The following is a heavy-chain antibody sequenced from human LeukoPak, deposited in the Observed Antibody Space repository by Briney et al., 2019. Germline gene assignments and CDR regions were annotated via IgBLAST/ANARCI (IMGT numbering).Heavy chain of an antibody. Sequence: PSETLSLACAVYDGSFSGYYWSWIRQPPGKGLEWIGEINHSGSTNYNPSLKSRVTISVDTSKNQFSLKLSSVTAADTAVYYCARGVDSSGYYYTPFDYWGQGTLVTVSS. CDR1: DGSFSGYY. CDR2: INHSGST. CDR3: ARGVDSSGYYYTPFDY. V-gene: IGHV4-34*01. D-gene: IGHD3-22*01. J-gene: IGHJ4*02.